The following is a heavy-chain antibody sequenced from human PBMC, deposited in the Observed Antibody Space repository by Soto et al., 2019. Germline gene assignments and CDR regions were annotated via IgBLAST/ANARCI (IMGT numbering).Heavy chain of an antibody. CDR1: GFTFSSYG. J-gene: IGHJ6*02. CDR2: ISYDGSNK. V-gene: IGHV3-30*18. CDR3: AKDYLRFLEWLLYSYYYYGMDV. D-gene: IGHD3-3*01. Sequence: QVQLVESGGGVVQPGRSLRLSCAASGFTFSSYGMHWVRQAPGKGLEWVAVISYDGSNKYYADSVKGRFTISRVNSKNTLYLQMNSLRAEDTAVYYCAKDYLRFLEWLLYSYYYYGMDVWGQGTTVTVSS.